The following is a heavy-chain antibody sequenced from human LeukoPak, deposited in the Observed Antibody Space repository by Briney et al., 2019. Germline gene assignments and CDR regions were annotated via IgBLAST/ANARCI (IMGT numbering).Heavy chain of an antibody. CDR2: IYYSKNT. CDR3: VSPRGFSYGYFDY. V-gene: IGHV4-39*01. J-gene: IGHJ4*02. CDR1: GASISSYY. Sequence: SETLSLTCTVSGASISSYYWSWIRQPPGKGLEWIGSIYYSKNTYYNPSLKSRVTISADTSKNQFSLTLGSVSATDTAVYYCVSPRGFSYGYFDYWGQGTLVTVSS. D-gene: IGHD5-18*01.